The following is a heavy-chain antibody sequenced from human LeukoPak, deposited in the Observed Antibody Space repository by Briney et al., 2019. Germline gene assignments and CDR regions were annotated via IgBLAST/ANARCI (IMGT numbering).Heavy chain of an antibody. CDR3: ARGGSGSYYLNWFDP. CDR2: IKQDGTEK. Sequence: GGSLRLSCAASGFSFTTYWMSWVRQAPGKGLEWVANIKQDGTEKYYVDSVKGRFTISRDNAKNSLYLQMNSLRVEDTAVYYCARGGSGSYYLNWFDPWGQGTLVTVSS. CDR1: GFSFTTYW. V-gene: IGHV3-7*01. J-gene: IGHJ5*02. D-gene: IGHD3-10*01.